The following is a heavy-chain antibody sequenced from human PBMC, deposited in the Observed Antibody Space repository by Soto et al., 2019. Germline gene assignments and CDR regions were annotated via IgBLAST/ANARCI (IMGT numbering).Heavy chain of an antibody. D-gene: IGHD3-22*01. CDR2: IYYSGST. Sequence: SETLSLTCTVSGGSISSYYWSWIRQPPGKGLEWIGYIYYSGSTNYNPSLKSRVTISVDTSKNQFSLKLSSVTAADTAVYYCARDGYSSGYYYYYGMDVWGQGTTVTVSS. V-gene: IGHV4-59*01. J-gene: IGHJ6*02. CDR3: ARDGYSSGYYYYYGMDV. CDR1: GGSISSYY.